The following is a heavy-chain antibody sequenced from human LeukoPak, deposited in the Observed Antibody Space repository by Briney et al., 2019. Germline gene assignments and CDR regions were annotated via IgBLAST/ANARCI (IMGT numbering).Heavy chain of an antibody. Sequence: GGSLRLTCAASGFTFSDYCINWVRQAPGKGLEWVSSISTVSTYTNYADSVRGRCSISRDNAKGLLYLQMSNLRDEDTGVYYCGRDASGYIHYYYMDVWGKGTTVTVSS. CDR1: GFTFSDYC. D-gene: IGHD5-12*01. CDR2: ISTVSTYT. CDR3: GRDASGYIHYYYMDV. J-gene: IGHJ6*03. V-gene: IGHV3-21*01.